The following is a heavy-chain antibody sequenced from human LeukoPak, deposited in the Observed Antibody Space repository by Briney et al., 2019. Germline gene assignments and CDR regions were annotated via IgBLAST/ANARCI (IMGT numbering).Heavy chain of an antibody. D-gene: IGHD3-22*01. CDR3: ARESGGYYPSFDY. J-gene: IGHJ4*02. Sequence: PGRSLRLSCAASGFTFSSYSMNWVRQAPGKGLEWVSSISSSSSYIYYADSVKGRFTISRDNAKNSLCLQMNSLRAEDTAVYYCARESGGYYPSFDYWGQGTLVTVSS. CDR1: GFTFSSYS. V-gene: IGHV3-21*01. CDR2: ISSSSSYI.